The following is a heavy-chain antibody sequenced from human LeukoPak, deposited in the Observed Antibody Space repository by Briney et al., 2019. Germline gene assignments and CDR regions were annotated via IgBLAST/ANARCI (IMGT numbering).Heavy chain of an antibody. Sequence: PGGSLRLSCAASGFTFSSYAMSWVRQAPGKGLEGVSAISGSGCSSYYADSVKGRLTISRDNSKNTLYLHMNSLRAEDTAVYYCAKDQAPWLGSQNYFDYWGQGTLVTVSS. CDR3: AKDQAPWLGSQNYFDY. CDR1: GFTFSSYA. V-gene: IGHV3-23*01. CDR2: ISGSGCSS. D-gene: IGHD3-10*01. J-gene: IGHJ4*02.